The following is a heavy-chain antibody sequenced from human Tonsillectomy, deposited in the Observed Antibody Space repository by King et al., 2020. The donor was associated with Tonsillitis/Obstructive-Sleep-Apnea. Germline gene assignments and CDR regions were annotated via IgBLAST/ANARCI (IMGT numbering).Heavy chain of an antibody. V-gene: IGHV5-51*01. Sequence: QLVQSGAEVKKPGESLKISCKGSGYSFTSYWIGWVRQMPGKGLEWMGFIYPGDSDTRYSPSFQGQVTISVYKSISTAYLQWSSLKASDTAIYYCARRGVTGYYYYYYMDVWGKGTTVTVSS. D-gene: IGHD2-21*02. CDR3: ARRGVTGYYYYYYMDV. J-gene: IGHJ6*03. CDR2: IYPGDSDT. CDR1: GYSFTSYW.